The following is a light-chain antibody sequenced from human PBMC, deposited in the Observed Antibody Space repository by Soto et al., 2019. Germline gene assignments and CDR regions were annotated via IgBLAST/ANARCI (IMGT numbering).Light chain of an antibody. V-gene: IGKV3-11*01. CDR3: QQRTSWPT. Sequence: EIVLTPSPSPLSFSPFSLSPLSFLSSPLFTLSFSCFPPPPCPAPLLLLYDVSRMATAIPARFSGSGSGTDFTLTISSLEPEDFAVYYCQQRTSWPTFGGGTKVDIK. CDR1: PLFTLS. J-gene: IGKJ4*01. CDR2: DVS.